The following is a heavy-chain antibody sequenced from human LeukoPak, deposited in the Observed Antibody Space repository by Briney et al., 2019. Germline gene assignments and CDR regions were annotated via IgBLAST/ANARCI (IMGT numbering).Heavy chain of an antibody. CDR2: FDPEDGET. D-gene: IGHD6-19*01. CDR3: ATVVIAVAGNHYFDY. J-gene: IGHJ4*02. CDR1: GYTLTELS. V-gene: IGHV1-24*01. Sequence: ASVKASCKVSGYTLTELSMHWVRQAPGKGLEWMGGFDPEDGETIYAQKFQGRVTMTEDTSTDTAYMELSSLRSEDTAVYYCATVVIAVAGNHYFDYWGQGTLVTVSS.